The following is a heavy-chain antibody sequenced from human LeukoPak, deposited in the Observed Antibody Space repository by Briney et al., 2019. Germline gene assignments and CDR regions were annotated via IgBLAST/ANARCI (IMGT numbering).Heavy chain of an antibody. V-gene: IGHV3-23*01. J-gene: IGHJ4*02. CDR2: ISGSGGIT. CDR1: GFTFSSYA. Sequence: GGSLRLSCAASGFTFSSYAVTWVRQAPGKGLEWVSTISGSGGITHYTDPVKGRFTISRDNSKSTLYLQMSSLRAEDTALYYCAKDRREVAASGYSWGQGTLVTVSS. CDR3: AKDRREVAASGYS. D-gene: IGHD6-13*01.